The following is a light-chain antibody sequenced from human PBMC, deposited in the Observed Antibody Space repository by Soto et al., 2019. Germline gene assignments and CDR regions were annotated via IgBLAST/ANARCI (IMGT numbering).Light chain of an antibody. J-gene: IGLJ1*01. CDR1: SSDVGAYNY. V-gene: IGLV2-14*01. CDR3: SSYTSSSTRV. Sequence: QSALTQPASVSGSHGQSITISCTGTSSDVGAYNYVSWYQQHPGKAPKLMIYDVSNRPSGVSNRFSGSKSGNTASLTISGLQAEDEADSYCSSYTSSSTRVFGTGTKVTVL. CDR2: DVS.